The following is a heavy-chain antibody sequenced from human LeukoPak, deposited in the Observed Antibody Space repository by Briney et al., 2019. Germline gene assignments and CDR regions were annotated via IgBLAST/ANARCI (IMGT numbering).Heavy chain of an antibody. J-gene: IGHJ5*02. D-gene: IGHD1-1*01. Sequence: PGGSLRLSCAASGFTFSSYSMNWVRQAPGKGLEWVSSISSSSSSYIYYADSVKGRFTISRDNAKNSLYLQMNSLRAEDTAVYYCARDLERRLGTFDPWGQGTLVTVSS. CDR2: ISSSSSSYI. CDR1: GFTFSSYS. V-gene: IGHV3-21*01. CDR3: ARDLERRLGTFDP.